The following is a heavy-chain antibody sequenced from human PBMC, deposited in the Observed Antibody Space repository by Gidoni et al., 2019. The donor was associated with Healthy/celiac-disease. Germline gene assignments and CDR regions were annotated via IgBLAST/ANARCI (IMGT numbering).Heavy chain of an antibody. CDR2: IYYSGST. CDR3: ARNIYRTGFDY. Sequence: QLQLQESGPGLVKPSETLSLTCTVSGGSISSGSYYWGWIRQPPGKGLEWIGSIYYSGSTYYNPSLKSRVTISADTSKNQFSLKLSSVTAADTAVYYCARNIYRTGFDYWGQGTLVTVSS. CDR1: GGSISSGSYY. D-gene: IGHD3-16*02. V-gene: IGHV4-39*01. J-gene: IGHJ4*02.